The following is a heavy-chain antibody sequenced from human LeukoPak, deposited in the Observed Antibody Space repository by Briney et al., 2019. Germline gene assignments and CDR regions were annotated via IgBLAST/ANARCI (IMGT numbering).Heavy chain of an antibody. Sequence: GGSLRLSCAASGFTFSKNGMTWVRQAPGKGLEWVSFISGNAGTTYYADSVKGRFTISRDNSKNTLFLQMNSLRAEDTAVYYCTKETAPDSILTTVDYWGQGALVTVSS. D-gene: IGHD1-1*01. CDR2: ISGNAGTT. CDR1: GFTFSKNG. CDR3: TKETAPDSILTTVDY. J-gene: IGHJ4*02. V-gene: IGHV3-23*01.